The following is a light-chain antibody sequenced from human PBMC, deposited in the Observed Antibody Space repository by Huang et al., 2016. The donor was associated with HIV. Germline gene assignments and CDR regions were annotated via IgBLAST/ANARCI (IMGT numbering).Light chain of an antibody. CDR1: QSVSSSD. Sequence: EIVLTQSPDTLSLSPGERATLSCRASQSVSSSDFAWYQQKPGQAPRLLIYGASSRATGIPDRFSGSGSGTDFTLTISRLEPEDFAVYYCQQYGSSPLTFGGGTKVEIK. V-gene: IGKV3-20*01. J-gene: IGKJ4*01. CDR2: GAS. CDR3: QQYGSSPLT.